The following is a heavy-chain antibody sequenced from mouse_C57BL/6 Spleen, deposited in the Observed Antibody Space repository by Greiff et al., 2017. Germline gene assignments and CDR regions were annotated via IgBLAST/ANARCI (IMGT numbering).Heavy chain of an antibody. D-gene: IGHD2-1*01. CDR3: ARQSLYYGNFAMDY. V-gene: IGHV5-9*01. J-gene: IGHJ4*01. CDR2: ISGGGGNT. CDR1: GFTFSSYT. Sequence: DVKLVESGGGLVKPGGSLKLSCAASGFTFSSYTMSWVRQTPEMRLEWVATISGGGGNTYYPDSVKGRFTISRDNAKNTLYLQMSSLRSEDTALYYCARQSLYYGNFAMDYWGQGTSVTVSS.